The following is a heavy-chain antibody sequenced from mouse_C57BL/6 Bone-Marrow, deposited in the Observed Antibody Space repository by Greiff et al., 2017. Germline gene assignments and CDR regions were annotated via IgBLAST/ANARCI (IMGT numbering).Heavy chain of an antibody. J-gene: IGHJ2*01. CDR3: ARILGYDGDY. CDR1: GFNIKDYY. Sequence: EVQLQQSGAELVQPGASVKLSCTASGFNIKDYYMPWVKQRTEQGLEWIGRIDPEDGDTKYAPKFQGQATITADTSSNTAYLQLSSLTSEDPAVYYCARILGYDGDYWGQGTTLTVSS. V-gene: IGHV14-2*01. CDR2: IDPEDGDT. D-gene: IGHD2-2*01.